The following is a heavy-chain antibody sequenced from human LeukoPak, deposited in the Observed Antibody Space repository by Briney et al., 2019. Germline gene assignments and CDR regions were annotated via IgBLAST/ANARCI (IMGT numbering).Heavy chain of an antibody. CDR1: GFTFSSYV. V-gene: IGHV3-30*04. Sequence: GGSLRLPCAASGFTFSSYVMHWVRQAPGKGLEWVAIISYDGSNEYYADSVKGRFTISRDNAKNSLYLQMNSLRAEDTAVYYCARSGVAGSYYTPNYYYYYMDVWGKGTTVTISS. CDR3: ARSGVAGSYYTPNYYYYYMDV. CDR2: ISYDGSNE. D-gene: IGHD3-10*01. J-gene: IGHJ6*03.